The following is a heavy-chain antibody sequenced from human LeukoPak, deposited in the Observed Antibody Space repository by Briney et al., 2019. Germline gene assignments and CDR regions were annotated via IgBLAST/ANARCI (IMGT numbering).Heavy chain of an antibody. CDR2: IYYSGST. CDR3: ARRSIAGTDY. D-gene: IGHD6-6*01. CDR1: GGSISSYY. V-gene: IGHV4-59*08. Sequence: PSETLSLTCTVSGGSISSYYWSWIRQPPGKGLEWIGYIYYSGSTNYNPSLKSRVTISVDTSKNQFSLKLSSVTAADTAVHYCARRSIAGTDYWGQGTLVTVSS. J-gene: IGHJ4*02.